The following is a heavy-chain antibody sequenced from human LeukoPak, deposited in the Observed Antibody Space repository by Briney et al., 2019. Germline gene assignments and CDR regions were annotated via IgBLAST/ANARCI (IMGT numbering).Heavy chain of an antibody. J-gene: IGHJ4*02. CDR1: GFTFSNYA. V-gene: IGHV3-30*04. Sequence: PGGSLRLSCTASGFTFSNYAMHWVRQAPGKGLEWVTVISFDGNDKFYADSVKGRFTISRDNSKNTLSLQMNSLRTGDTAVYYCATQPCSGGRCYLDNWGQGTLVTVSS. CDR3: ATQPCSGGRCYLDN. D-gene: IGHD2-15*01. CDR2: ISFDGNDK.